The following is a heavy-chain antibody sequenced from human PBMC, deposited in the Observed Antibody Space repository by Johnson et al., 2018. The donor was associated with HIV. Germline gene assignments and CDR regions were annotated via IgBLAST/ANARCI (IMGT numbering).Heavy chain of an antibody. CDR1: GFTFTTYA. Sequence: VQLVESGGGVVQPGRSLRLSCAASGFTFTTYAMHWVRQAPGKGLEWVAVISYDGSNKYYADSVKGRFTISRDNSKNTLYLQMNSLRAEDTAVYYCASSWGNAFDIWGQGTKVTGSS. J-gene: IGHJ3*02. CDR2: ISYDGSNK. V-gene: IGHV3-30*04. D-gene: IGHD7-27*01. CDR3: ASSWGNAFDI.